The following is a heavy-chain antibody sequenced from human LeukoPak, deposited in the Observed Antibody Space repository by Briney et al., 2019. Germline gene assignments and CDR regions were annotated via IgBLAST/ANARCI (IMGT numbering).Heavy chain of an antibody. V-gene: IGHV1-46*01. CDR3: ARDGPLRLGELSSYYFDY. CDR1: GYTFTNYY. D-gene: IGHD3-16*02. CDR2: INPSGGST. Sequence: ASVTVSCKTSGYTFTNYYMHWVRQAPGQGLEWMGLINPSGGSTSYAQKFQGRVTMTRDTSTSTVYMELSSLRSEDTAVYYCARDGPLRLGELSSYYFDYWGQGTLVTVSS. J-gene: IGHJ4*02.